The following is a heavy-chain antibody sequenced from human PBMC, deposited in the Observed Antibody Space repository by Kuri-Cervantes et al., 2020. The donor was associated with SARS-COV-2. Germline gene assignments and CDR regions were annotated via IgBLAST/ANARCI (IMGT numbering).Heavy chain of an antibody. V-gene: IGHV4-59*01. CDR2: IYYSGST. D-gene: IGHD1-26*01. CDR1: GGSISSYY. Sequence: GSLRLSCTVSGGSISSYYWSWIRQPPGKGLEWIGYIYYSGSTNYNPSLKSRVTMSVDTSKNQFSLRLSSVTAADTAVYYCGRLGATKGSHYYGVDVWGQGTTVTVSS. CDR3: GRLGATKGSHYYGVDV. J-gene: IGHJ6*02.